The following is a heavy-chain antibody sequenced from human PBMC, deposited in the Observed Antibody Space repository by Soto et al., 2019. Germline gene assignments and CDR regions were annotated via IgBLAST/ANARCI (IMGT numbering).Heavy chain of an antibody. CDR1: GFTYSNYW. V-gene: IGHV3-7*01. CDR3: AREPRLLAY. J-gene: IGHJ1*01. Sequence: GGSLRLSCVASGFTYSNYWMAWVRQVPGKGLEWVAYMNPDGSQTFYVDSVKGRFTISRDNAKNSLYLQISSLRVEDTAVYYRAREPRLLAYWGQGTLVTVSS. CDR2: MNPDGSQT. D-gene: IGHD3-3*01.